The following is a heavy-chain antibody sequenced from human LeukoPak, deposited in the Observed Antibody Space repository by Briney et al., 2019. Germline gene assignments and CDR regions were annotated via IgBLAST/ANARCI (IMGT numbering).Heavy chain of an antibody. V-gene: IGHV1-46*01. CDR1: GYTFTSYY. CDR2: INPSGGST. J-gene: IGHJ4*02. CDR3: AREPLWNPTFYVWGSYRLNEAVFDY. D-gene: IGHD3-16*02. Sequence: ASVKVSCKASGYTFTSYYMHWVRQAPGQGLEWMGIINPSGGSTSYAQKFQGRVTMTRDTSTSTVYMELSRLRSDDTAVYYCAREPLWNPTFYVWGSYRLNEAVFDYWGQGTLVTVSS.